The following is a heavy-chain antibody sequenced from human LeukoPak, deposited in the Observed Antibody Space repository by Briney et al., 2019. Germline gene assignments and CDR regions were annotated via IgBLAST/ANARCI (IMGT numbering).Heavy chain of an antibody. D-gene: IGHD5-18*01. CDR3: ARDKDTAMAA. J-gene: IGHJ4*02. V-gene: IGHV3-48*01. CDR1: GFTFSSYS. Sequence: GGSLRLSCAASGFTFSSYSMNWVRQAPGKGLEWVSYISSSSSTTYYADSVKGRFTISRDNAKNSLYLQMNSLRAEDTAVYYCARDKDTAMAAWGQGTLVTVSS. CDR2: ISSSSSTT.